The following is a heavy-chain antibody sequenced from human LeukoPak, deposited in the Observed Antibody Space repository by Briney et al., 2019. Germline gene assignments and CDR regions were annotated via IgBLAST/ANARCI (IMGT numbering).Heavy chain of an antibody. Sequence: GGSLRLSCAASGFTFSSYAMSWVRQAPGKGLEWVSAISGSGGSTYYADSVKGRFTISRDNSKNTLYLQMNSLKTEDTAVYYCAKDRGSYYRHDAFDIWGQGTMVTVSS. CDR3: AKDRGSYYRHDAFDI. CDR1: GFTFSSYA. CDR2: ISGSGGST. V-gene: IGHV3-23*01. D-gene: IGHD1-26*01. J-gene: IGHJ3*02.